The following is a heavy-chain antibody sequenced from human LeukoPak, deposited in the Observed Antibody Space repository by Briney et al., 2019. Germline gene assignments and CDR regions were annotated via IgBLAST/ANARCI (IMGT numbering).Heavy chain of an antibody. CDR1: GFNVSSND. Sequence: PGGSLRLSCAASGFNVSSNDMSWVRQAPGKGLEWVSLIHSGGTRYTDSVRGRFTISRDNSKNTLYLQLNSLRVEDTAVYYCAKNRGAGSHYYYHMNVWGKGTTVTVSS. J-gene: IGHJ6*03. CDR2: IHSGGTR. V-gene: IGHV3-53*01. D-gene: IGHD1-26*01. CDR3: AKNRGAGSHYYYHMNV.